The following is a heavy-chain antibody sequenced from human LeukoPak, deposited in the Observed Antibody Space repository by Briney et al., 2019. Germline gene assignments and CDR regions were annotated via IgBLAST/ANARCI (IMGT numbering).Heavy chain of an antibody. CDR1: GFTFSSYA. Sequence: GGSLRLSCAASGFTFSSYAMSWVHQAPGKGLEGVSTISGSGSSTYYAESVKGRITISRDNSKNALYLQMNSLRAEDTAVYYCAKVPQMQRFDPWGQGTLVTVFS. V-gene: IGHV3-23*01. J-gene: IGHJ5*02. CDR2: ISGSGSST. CDR3: AKVPQMQRFDP.